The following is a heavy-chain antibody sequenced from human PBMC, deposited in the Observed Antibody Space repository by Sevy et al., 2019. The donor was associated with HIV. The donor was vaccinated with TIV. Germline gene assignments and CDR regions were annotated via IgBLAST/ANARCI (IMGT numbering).Heavy chain of an antibody. Sequence: GGSLRLSCEASGFSFRNYGMNWVRQAPGKGLEWVSGTSGSGGSTYYADSVKGRFTISRDNSKNTLYLQMNSLRAEDTAVYSCAKDGESYVWGSHYDYWGQGTLVTVSS. CDR2: TSGSGGST. CDR3: AKDGESYVWGSHYDY. D-gene: IGHD3-16*01. CDR1: GFSFRNYG. V-gene: IGHV3-23*01. J-gene: IGHJ4*02.